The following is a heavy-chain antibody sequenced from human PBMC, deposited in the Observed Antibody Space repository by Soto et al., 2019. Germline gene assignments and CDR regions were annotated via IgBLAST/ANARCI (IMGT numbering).Heavy chain of an antibody. Sequence: DVQLVESGGPLIPPPQSLRLSCAAFGLTISGKKYVAWVRQAPGKGLEWVSALYDVDGSFYADSVKGRFTTSSDSSKTTVYLQMNDLRPDDTAVYYCATWHEREHAYDVWGQGTTVTVSS. CDR2: LYDVDGS. CDR3: ATWHEREHAYDV. V-gene: IGHV3-53*01. J-gene: IGHJ3*01. D-gene: IGHD1-1*01. CDR1: GLTISGKKY.